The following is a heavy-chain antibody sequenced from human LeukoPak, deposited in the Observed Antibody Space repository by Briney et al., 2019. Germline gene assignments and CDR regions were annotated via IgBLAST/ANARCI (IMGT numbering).Heavy chain of an antibody. CDR2: INHSGST. J-gene: IGHJ6*04. D-gene: IGHD3-3*01. CDR3: ARYYEVFGVVYYV. Sequence: PSETLSLTCAVSGGSFSGYYWSWIRQPPGKGLEWIGEINHSGSTNYNPSLKSRVNISVDTSKNQFSLKLSCVTAADTAVYYCARYYEVFGVVYYVWGKGTTVTVSS. CDR1: GGSFSGYY. V-gene: IGHV4-34*01.